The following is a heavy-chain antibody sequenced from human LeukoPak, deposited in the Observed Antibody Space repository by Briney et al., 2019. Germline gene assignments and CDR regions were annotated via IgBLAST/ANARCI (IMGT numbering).Heavy chain of an antibody. D-gene: IGHD2-8*01. Sequence: GASVKVSCKAAGYTFIGYYIHWLRQAPGQGLEWMGRINPNSGGTNYAQNFQARVTMTRDTSISTAYMELSSLTSDDTAVYYGARTLLGVGNVPRLYDYWGQGTLVTVSS. CDR3: ARTLLGVGNVPRLYDY. J-gene: IGHJ4*02. V-gene: IGHV1-2*06. CDR2: INPNSGGT. CDR1: GYTFIGYY.